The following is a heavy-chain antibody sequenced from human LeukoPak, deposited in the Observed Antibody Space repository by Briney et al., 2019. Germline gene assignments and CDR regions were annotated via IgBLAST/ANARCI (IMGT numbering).Heavy chain of an antibody. V-gene: IGHV3-21*01. Sequence: GGSLRLSCAASGFTFSTYNMNWVRQAPGKGLEWVSSITSGDTYIYYADSVKGRFAISRDNAKNSLFLQMNSLRAEDTAVYFCARGVNYLRSGNYLRDWFDPWGQGTLVTVSS. CDR1: GFTFSTYN. D-gene: IGHD3-10*01. CDR3: ARGVNYLRSGNYLRDWFDP. CDR2: ITSGDTYI. J-gene: IGHJ5*02.